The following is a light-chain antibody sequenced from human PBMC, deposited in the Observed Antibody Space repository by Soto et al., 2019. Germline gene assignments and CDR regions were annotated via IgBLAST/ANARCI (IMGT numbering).Light chain of an antibody. J-gene: IGKJ3*01. CDR2: DAS. CDR3: HQYNKGPSFL. V-gene: IGKV3-15*01. Sequence: EIVMTQSPGTLSVSPGERATLLCRASQSVSNNLAWYQQKPGQAPRLLIYDASTRATGIPARFSGSGSGTESPLTFISLQPEDYEVDYFHQYNKGPSFLFAPGTQVDIK. CDR1: QSVSNN.